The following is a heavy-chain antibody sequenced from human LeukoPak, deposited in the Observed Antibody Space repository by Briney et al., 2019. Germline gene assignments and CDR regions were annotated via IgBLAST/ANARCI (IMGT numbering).Heavy chain of an antibody. J-gene: IGHJ5*02. D-gene: IGHD1-20*01. Sequence: GESLKISCQGSAYSFTTYYIAWVRQMPGKGLEWMGIIYPGDSDTRYNPSFQGQVTISADKSISTAYLQWSSLKASDTAMYYCARLITPGGWFDPWGQGTLVTVSS. CDR2: IYPGDSDT. V-gene: IGHV5-51*01. CDR1: AYSFTTYY. CDR3: ARLITPGGWFDP.